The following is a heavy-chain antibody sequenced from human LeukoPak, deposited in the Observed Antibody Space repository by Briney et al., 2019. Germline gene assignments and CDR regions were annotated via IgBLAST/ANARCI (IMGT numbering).Heavy chain of an antibody. CDR2: IYYSGST. D-gene: IGHD4-17*01. Sequence: SETLSLTCTVSGGSISSYYWSWIRQPPGKGLEWIGYIYYSGSTNYNPSLKSRVTISVDTSKNQFSLKLSSVTAADTAVYYCARDSGDYLYYYYGMDVWGQGTTVTVPS. CDR1: GGSISSYY. J-gene: IGHJ6*02. CDR3: ARDSGDYLYYYYGMDV. V-gene: IGHV4-59*01.